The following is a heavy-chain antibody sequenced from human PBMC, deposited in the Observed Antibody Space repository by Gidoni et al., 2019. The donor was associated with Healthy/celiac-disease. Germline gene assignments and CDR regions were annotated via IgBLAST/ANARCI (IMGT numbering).Heavy chain of an antibody. Sequence: EVQLLESGGGLVQPGGSLRLSCAAAGFNVSSYGMSWVRQAPGKGLEWVSAISGSGGSTYYSDSVKGRFTISRDNSKNTLYLQMNSLRAEDTAVYYCAKKRSGIAAAGTDYWGQGPLVTVSS. CDR2: ISGSGGST. CDR1: GFNVSSYG. V-gene: IGHV3-23*01. CDR3: AKKRSGIAAAGTDY. J-gene: IGHJ4*02. D-gene: IGHD6-13*01.